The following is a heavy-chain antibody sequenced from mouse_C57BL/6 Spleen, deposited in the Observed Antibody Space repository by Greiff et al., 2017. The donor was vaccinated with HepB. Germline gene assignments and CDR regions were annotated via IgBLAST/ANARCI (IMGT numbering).Heavy chain of an antibody. CDR1: GFSLTSYG. Sequence: QVQLQQSGPGLVAPSQSLSITCTVSGFSLTSYGVSWVRQPPGRGLEWQGVIWGDGSTNYHSALIARLSISKDNSKSQIFLKLNSLQTDDTATYYCAKLDRSGYENYFDYWGQGTTLTVSS. J-gene: IGHJ2*01. D-gene: IGHD3-2*02. CDR2: IWGDGST. V-gene: IGHV2-3*01. CDR3: AKLDRSGYENYFDY.